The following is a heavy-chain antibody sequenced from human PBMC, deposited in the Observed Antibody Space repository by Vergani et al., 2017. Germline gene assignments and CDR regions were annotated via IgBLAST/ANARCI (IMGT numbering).Heavy chain of an antibody. V-gene: IGHV1-2*02. CDR1: GYTFTGYY. Sequence: QVQLVQSGAEVKKPGASVKVSCKASGYTFTGYYMHWVRQAPGQGLEWMGWINPNSGGTNYAQKFQGRVTMTRDTSISTAYMELSSLRSEDTALYYCARTAVTTFSDAFDIWGQGTMVTVSS. J-gene: IGHJ3*02. D-gene: IGHD4-17*01. CDR3: ARTAVTTFSDAFDI. CDR2: INPNSGGT.